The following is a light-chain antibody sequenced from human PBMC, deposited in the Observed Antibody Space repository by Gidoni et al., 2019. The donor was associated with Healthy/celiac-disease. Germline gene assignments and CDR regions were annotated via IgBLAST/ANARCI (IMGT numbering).Light chain of an antibody. J-gene: IGLJ2*01. CDR1: SSDVGSYNL. CDR2: EGS. Sequence: QSALTLPASASRFPGQSVNISCTGTSSDVGSYNLVSWYQQHPVKAPKIMIYEGSTRPSGVSHRFSGSKSGNTASLTITGLQAEDESDYYCCSYAGSGVVFGGGTKLTVL. V-gene: IGLV2-23*01. CDR3: CSYAGSGVV.